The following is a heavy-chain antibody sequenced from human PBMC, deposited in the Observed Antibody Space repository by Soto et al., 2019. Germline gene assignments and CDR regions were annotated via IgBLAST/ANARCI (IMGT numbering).Heavy chain of an antibody. D-gene: IGHD3-3*01. V-gene: IGHV3-21*01. CDR1: GFTFSSYS. CDR2: ISSSSYI. CDR3: ARDYFNYDFWSGYYTYYYYYGMDV. J-gene: IGHJ6*02. Sequence: PGGSLRLSCAASGFTFSSYSMNWVRQAPGKGLEWVSSISSSSYIYYADSVKGRFTISRDNAKNSLYLQMNSLRAEDTAVYYCARDYFNYDFWSGYYTYYYYYGMDVWGQGTTVTVSS.